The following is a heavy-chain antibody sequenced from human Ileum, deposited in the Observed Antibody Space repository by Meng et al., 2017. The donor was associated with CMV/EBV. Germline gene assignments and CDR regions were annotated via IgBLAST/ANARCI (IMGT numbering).Heavy chain of an antibody. J-gene: IGHJ6*02. Sequence: SLRLSCAASGFSFSSHAMHWVRQAPGKGLEWVTIISKDGNNKYYADSVKGRVTISRDNSKNILYLQMNSLRGEDTAVYYCARDRYPGTTSPAYGMDVWGQGTTVTVSS. V-gene: IGHV3-30*04. CDR3: ARDRYPGTTSPAYGMDV. CDR1: GFSFSSHA. CDR2: ISKDGNNK. D-gene: IGHD1-14*01.